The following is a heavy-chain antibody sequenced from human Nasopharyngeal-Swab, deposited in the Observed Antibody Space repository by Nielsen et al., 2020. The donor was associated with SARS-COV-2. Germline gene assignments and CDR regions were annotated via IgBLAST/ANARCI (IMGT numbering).Heavy chain of an antibody. CDR3: ARSHMVRGVISWFDP. D-gene: IGHD3-10*01. Sequence: SETLSLTCAVYGGSFSGYYWSWIRQPPGKGLEWIGEINHSGSTNYNPSLKSRVTISVDRSKNQFSLKLSSVTAADTAVYYCARSHMVRGVISWFDPWGQGTLVTVSS. CDR2: INHSGST. V-gene: IGHV4-34*01. J-gene: IGHJ5*02. CDR1: GGSFSGYY.